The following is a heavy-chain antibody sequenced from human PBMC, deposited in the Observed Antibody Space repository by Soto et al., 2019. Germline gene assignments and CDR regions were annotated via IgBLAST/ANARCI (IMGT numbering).Heavy chain of an antibody. D-gene: IGHD1-7*01. V-gene: IGHV4-4*02. CDR1: GGYFTSNNW. Sequence: ESLSLSLAVAGGYFTSNNWATWLRQPPGQGLEWIGEIYRTGSTNYNPSLKSRVTISLDKSENQFSLKVTSLTAADTAVYYCASRDPGTSVDYWGQGTLVTVSS. CDR2: IYRTGST. CDR3: ASRDPGTSVDY. J-gene: IGHJ4*02.